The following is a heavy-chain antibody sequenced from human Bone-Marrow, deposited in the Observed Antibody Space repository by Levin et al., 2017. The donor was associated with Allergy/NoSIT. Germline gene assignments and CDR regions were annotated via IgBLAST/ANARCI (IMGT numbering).Heavy chain of an antibody. V-gene: IGHV3-49*03. CDR1: GFTFRDYA. CDR3: TREREGYCSGGSCYSRSIY. CDR2: IRSKAYGGTT. Sequence: GGSLRLSCTASGFTFRDYAMSWFRQAPGKGLEWVGFIRSKAYGGTTEYAASVKGRFTISREDSKSIAYLQMNSLKTEDTAVYYCTREREGYCSGGSCYSRSIYWGQGTLVTVSS. J-gene: IGHJ4*02. D-gene: IGHD2-15*01.